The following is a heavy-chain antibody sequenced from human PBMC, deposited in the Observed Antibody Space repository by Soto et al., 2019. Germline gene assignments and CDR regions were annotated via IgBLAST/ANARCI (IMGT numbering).Heavy chain of an antibody. CDR2: ISYDGSNK. CDR1: GFTFSSYG. Sequence: AGGSLRLSCAASGFTFSSYGLHWVRQAPGKGLEWVAVISYDGSNKYYADSVKGRFTISRDNSKNTLYLQMNSLRAEDTAVYYCAKSYYDILTGLVYYYGMDVWGQGTTVTVS. J-gene: IGHJ6*02. CDR3: AKSYYDILTGLVYYYGMDV. D-gene: IGHD3-9*01. V-gene: IGHV3-30*18.